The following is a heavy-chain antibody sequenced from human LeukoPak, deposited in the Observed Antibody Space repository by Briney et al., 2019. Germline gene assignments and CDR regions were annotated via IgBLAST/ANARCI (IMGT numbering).Heavy chain of an antibody. CDR1: GFTFSSYE. CDR2: ISSSGSTI. J-gene: IGHJ4*02. CDR3: ARGIAARRGGYFDY. D-gene: IGHD6-6*01. V-gene: IGHV3-48*03. Sequence: GGSLRLSCAASGFTFSSYEMNWVRQAPGKGLEWVSYISSSGSTIYYADSVKGRFTISRDNAKNSLYLQMNSLRAEDTAVYYCARGIAARRGGYFDYWGQGTLVAVSS.